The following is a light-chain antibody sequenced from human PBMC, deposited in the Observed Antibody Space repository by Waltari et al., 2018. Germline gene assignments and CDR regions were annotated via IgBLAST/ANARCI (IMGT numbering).Light chain of an antibody. CDR3: QQSYSTPYS. CDR1: ESISKN. V-gene: IGKV1-39*01. Sequence: DIQMTQSPSSLSASVGDRVTITCRASESISKNLNWFQQKPGKAPKVLIYIASSLQNGAPARFSGSGSGTDFTLTISSLQPEDFATYYCQQSYSTPYSFGQGTKLEIK. J-gene: IGKJ2*03. CDR2: IAS.